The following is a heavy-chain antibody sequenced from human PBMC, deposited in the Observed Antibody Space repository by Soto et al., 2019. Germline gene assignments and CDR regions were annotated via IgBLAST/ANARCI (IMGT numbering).Heavy chain of an antibody. CDR1: GFTFSSYD. V-gene: IGHV3-13*01. J-gene: IGHJ3*02. CDR2: IGTAGDT. Sequence: GGSLRLSCAASGFTFSSYDMHWVRQATGKGLEWVAAIGTAGDTYYPGSVRGRFTISRENAKNSLYLQMNSLRAGDTAVYYCARAGPSDAFDIWGQGTMVTVSS. CDR3: ARAGPSDAFDI.